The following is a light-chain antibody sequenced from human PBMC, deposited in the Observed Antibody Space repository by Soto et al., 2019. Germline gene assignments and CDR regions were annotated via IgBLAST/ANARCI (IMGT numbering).Light chain of an antibody. V-gene: IGLV2-8*01. J-gene: IGLJ2*01. CDR2: EVT. CDR1: SSDVANYNR. CDR3: SSYGGSNNLL. Sequence: SVLTQPASVSGSPGQSVTISCTGTSSDVANYNRVSWYQQPPGTAPKLMIYEVTRRPSGVPDRFSGSKSGNTASLTVSGLQSEDEADYYCSSYGGSNNLLLGGGTKVTVL.